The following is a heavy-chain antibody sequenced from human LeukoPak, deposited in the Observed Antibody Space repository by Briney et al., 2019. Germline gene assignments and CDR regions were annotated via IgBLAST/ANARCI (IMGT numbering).Heavy chain of an antibody. J-gene: IGHJ3*02. V-gene: IGHV3-30-3*01. CDR1: GFTFSSYA. CDR2: ISYDGSNK. Sequence: GGSLRLSCAASGFTFSSYAMHWVRQAPGKGLEWVAVISYDGSNKYYADSVKGRFTISRDNSKNTLYLQMNSLRAEDTALYYCAKVGRHSYVGAFDIWGQGTMVTVPS. D-gene: IGHD2-21*01. CDR3: AKVGRHSYVGAFDI.